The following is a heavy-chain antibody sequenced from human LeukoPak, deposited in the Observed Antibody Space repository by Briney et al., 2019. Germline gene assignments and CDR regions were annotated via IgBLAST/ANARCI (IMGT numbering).Heavy chain of an antibody. D-gene: IGHD2-15*01. CDR1: GFTFSSYA. CDR2: ISAAGGIT. V-gene: IGHV3-23*01. CDR3: AGYYCSSGTCRKYLDY. J-gene: IGHJ4*02. Sequence: GGSLRLSCAASGFTFSSYAMSWVRQAPGKGLEWVSTISAAGGITYYADSVKGRFAISRDNSKNTLFLQMSSLRAEDTAVYYCAGYYCSSGTCRKYLDYWGQGTLVTVSS.